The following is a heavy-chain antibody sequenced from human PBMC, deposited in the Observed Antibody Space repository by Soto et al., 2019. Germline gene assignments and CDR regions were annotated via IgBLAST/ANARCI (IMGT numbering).Heavy chain of an antibody. CDR3: ARGDPNFDY. CDR1: GGSISSYY. Sequence: SETLSLTCTVSGGSISSYYWSRIRQPPGKGLEWIGYIYYSGSTNYNPSLKSRVTISVDTSKNQFSLKLSSVTAADTAVYYCARGDPNFDYWGQGTLVTVSS. CDR2: IYYSGST. J-gene: IGHJ4*02. V-gene: IGHV4-59*08. D-gene: IGHD3-10*01.